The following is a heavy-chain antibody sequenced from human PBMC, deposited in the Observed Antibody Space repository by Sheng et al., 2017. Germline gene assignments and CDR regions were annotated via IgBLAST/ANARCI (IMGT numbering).Heavy chain of an antibody. D-gene: IGHD6-13*01. CDR2: ISNRSDYK. CDR3: ARVMAAAEGKWSFDL. V-gene: IGHV3-11*05. Sequence: QVQLVESGGGLVKPGGSLRLSCAGSGFTFSGYYMNWIRQAPGKGLEWVSYISNRSDYKKYADSVKGRFTISRDNAENSLFLQMDTLRVEDTAVYYCARVMAAAEGKWSFDLWAGGDPRSLSPQ. CDR1: GFTFSGYY. J-gene: IGHJ2*01.